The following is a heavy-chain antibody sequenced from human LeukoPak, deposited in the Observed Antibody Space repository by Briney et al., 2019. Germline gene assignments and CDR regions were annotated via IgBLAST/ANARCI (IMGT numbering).Heavy chain of an antibody. CDR3: AKDLGGRWLQAGGFDY. D-gene: IGHD5-24*01. J-gene: IGHJ4*02. CDR2: ISGSGGST. CDR1: GFTFSSYA. Sequence: LGGSLRLSCAASGFTFSSYAMSWVRQAPGKGLEWVSAISGSGGSTYYADSVKGRFTISRDNAKNSLYLQMNSLRAEDTALYYCAKDLGGRWLQAGGFDYWGQGTLVTVSS. V-gene: IGHV3-23*01.